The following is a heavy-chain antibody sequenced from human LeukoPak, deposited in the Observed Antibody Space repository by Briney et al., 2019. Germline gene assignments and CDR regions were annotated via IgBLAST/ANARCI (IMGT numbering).Heavy chain of an antibody. CDR1: GFNFDDYA. Sequence: GRSLRLSCTVSGFNFDDYAMHWVRQAPGRGLEWVSGINWKTGNGIYADSVKGRFTISRDNAKNSLYLQMSSLRAEDTALYYCTRRAARWQFDLWGRGTLLTVSS. CDR2: INWKTGNG. V-gene: IGHV3-9*01. D-gene: IGHD5-24*01. J-gene: IGHJ2*01. CDR3: TRRAARWQFDL.